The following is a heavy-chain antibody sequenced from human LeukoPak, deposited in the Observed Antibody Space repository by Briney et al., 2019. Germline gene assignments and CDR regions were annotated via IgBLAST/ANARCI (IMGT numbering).Heavy chain of an antibody. CDR1: GGSISSYY. V-gene: IGHV4-59*12. CDR2: IYYSGST. J-gene: IGHJ2*01. CDR3: ARDGGYIAAADL. D-gene: IGHD6-13*01. Sequence: PSETLSLTCTVSGGSISSYYWSWIRQPPGKGLEWIGYIYYSGSTNYNPSLKSRVTMSVDTSKNQFSLKLSSVTAADTAVYYCARDGGYIAAADLWGRGTLVTVSS.